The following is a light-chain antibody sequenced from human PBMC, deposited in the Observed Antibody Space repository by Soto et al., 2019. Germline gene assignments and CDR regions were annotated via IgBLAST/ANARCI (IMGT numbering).Light chain of an antibody. J-gene: IGLJ3*02. CDR1: NSDVGGYDR. V-gene: IGLV2-14*01. CDR2: EVY. Sequence: QSALTQPASVSGSPGQSITISCTGTNSDVGGYDRVSWYQHHPGKAPKLLIFEVYNRPTGISDRFPGSKSGDTASLTISGRQAEDEADYYCISYIPSTTTHWVFGGGTKLTVL. CDR3: ISYIPSTTTHWV.